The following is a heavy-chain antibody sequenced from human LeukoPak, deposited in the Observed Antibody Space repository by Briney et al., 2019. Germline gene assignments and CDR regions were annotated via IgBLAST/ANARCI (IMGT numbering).Heavy chain of an antibody. CDR2: INPSGGST. J-gene: IGHJ4*02. CDR3: ARDSAMVRGRPYYFDY. D-gene: IGHD3-10*01. CDR1: GYTFTSYD. V-gene: IGHV1-46*01. Sequence: ASVKVSCKASGYTFTSYDISWVRQAPGQGLEWMGIINPSGGSTSYAQKFQGRVTMTRDTSTSTVYMELSSLRSEDTAVYYCARDSAMVRGRPYYFDYWGQGTLVTVSS.